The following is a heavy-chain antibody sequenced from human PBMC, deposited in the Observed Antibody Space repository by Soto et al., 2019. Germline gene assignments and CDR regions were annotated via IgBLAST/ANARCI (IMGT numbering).Heavy chain of an antibody. Sequence: SVKVSCKASGGTFSSYAISWVRQAPGQGPEWMGGIIPIFGTANYAQKFQGRVTITADESTSTAYMELSSLRSEDTAVYYCARDRRAYCGGECYKSHYYYYGMDVWGQGTTVTVYS. D-gene: IGHD2-21*01. CDR1: GGTFSSYA. CDR2: IIPIFGTA. CDR3: ARDRRAYCGGECYKSHYYYYGMDV. J-gene: IGHJ6*02. V-gene: IGHV1-69*13.